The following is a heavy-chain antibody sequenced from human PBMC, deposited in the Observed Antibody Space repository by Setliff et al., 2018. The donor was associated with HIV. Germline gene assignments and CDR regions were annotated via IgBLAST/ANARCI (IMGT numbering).Heavy chain of an antibody. CDR1: GYTFSAYY. J-gene: IGHJ5*02. CDR2: INPNSGAT. D-gene: IGHD1-26*01. Sequence: ASVKVSCKVSGYTFSAYYLHWVRRAPGQGLEWMGWINPNSGATKYAQNFQGRFTMTRDTSISTAYMDLSSLTSEDTAVYYCALASIVSTARWNHWGRVSLVTVSS. CDR3: ALASIVSTARWNH. V-gene: IGHV1-2*02.